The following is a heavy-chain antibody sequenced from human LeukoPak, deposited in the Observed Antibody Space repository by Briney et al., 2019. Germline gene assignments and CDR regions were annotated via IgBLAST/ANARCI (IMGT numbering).Heavy chain of an antibody. D-gene: IGHD5-18*01. CDR3: AKGINRRGYSYGLGGDY. V-gene: IGHV4-34*01. Sequence: SETLSLTCAVYGGSFSGYYWSWIRQPPGKGLEWIGEINHSGSTNYSLSLKSRVTISVDTSKNQFSLKLSSVTAADTAVYYCAKGINRRGYSYGLGGDYWGQGTLVTVSS. J-gene: IGHJ4*02. CDR2: INHSGST. CDR1: GGSFSGYY.